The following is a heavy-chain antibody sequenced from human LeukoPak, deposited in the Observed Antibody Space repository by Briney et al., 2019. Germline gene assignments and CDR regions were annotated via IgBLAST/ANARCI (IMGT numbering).Heavy chain of an antibody. D-gene: IGHD4-17*01. CDR3: ARTGEESRYCFDY. J-gene: IGHJ4*02. V-gene: IGHV4-31*03. CDR2: IYYSGST. Sequence: PSETLSLTCTVSGGSISSGGYYWSWIRQHPGKGLEWIGYIYYSGSTYYNPSLKSRVTISVDTSKNQFSLKLSSVTAADTAVYYCARTGEESRYCFDYWGQGTLVTVSS. CDR1: GGSISSGGYY.